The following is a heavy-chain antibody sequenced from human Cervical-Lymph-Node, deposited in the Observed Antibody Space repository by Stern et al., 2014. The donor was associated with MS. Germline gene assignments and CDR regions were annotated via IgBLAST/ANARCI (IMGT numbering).Heavy chain of an antibody. J-gene: IGHJ6*02. V-gene: IGHV1-69*01. CDR3: ASPLTATSVPFGYYGMDV. D-gene: IGHD4-17*01. Sequence: VQLVESGAEVKKPGSSVKVSCKASGGTFSNYATSWVRQAPGQGLEWMGGIVPLFGKPNYAQKFQGRVTITADESTSTAYMDLSSLRSEDTAVYYCASPLTATSVPFGYYGMDVWGQGTTGTVS. CDR1: GGTFSNYA. CDR2: IVPLFGKP.